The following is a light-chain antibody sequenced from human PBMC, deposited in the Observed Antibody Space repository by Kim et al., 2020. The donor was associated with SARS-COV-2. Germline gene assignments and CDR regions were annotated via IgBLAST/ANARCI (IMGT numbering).Light chain of an antibody. CDR3: SSYAGKV. CDR1: SSDVGGYNY. J-gene: IGLJ1*01. CDR2: EVS. V-gene: IGLV2-8*01. Sequence: GSPGQSAPIPCTGTSSDVGGYNYVSWYQQHPGKAPKLMIYEVSKRPAGVPDRFSGSKSGNTASLTVSGLQAEDEADYYCSSYAGKVFGTGTKVTVL.